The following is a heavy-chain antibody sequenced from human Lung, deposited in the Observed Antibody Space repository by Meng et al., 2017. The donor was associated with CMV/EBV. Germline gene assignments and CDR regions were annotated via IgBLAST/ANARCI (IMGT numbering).Heavy chain of an antibody. CDR2: IGGYDGRT. CDR1: GYTFSSYG. V-gene: IGHV1-18*01. CDR3: ARQYYFAWGNYYHPLDY. D-gene: IGHD3-10*01. Sequence: ASVXVSCKASGYTFSSYGISWVRQAPGQGLEWMGWIGGYDGRTNYRQKFKGRVTVTRDTSTSTAYMEVRSLGSDDTAVYYCARQYYFAWGNYYHPLDYWGQGTLVTVSS. J-gene: IGHJ4*02.